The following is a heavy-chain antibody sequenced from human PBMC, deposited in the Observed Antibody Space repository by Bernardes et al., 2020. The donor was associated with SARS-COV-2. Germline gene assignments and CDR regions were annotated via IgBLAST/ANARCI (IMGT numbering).Heavy chain of an antibody. V-gene: IGHV1-2*02. CDR2: ITPTSGGT. D-gene: IGHD6-19*01. CDR3: AREAPYSSGWHHFDY. J-gene: IGHJ4*02. Sequence: ASVKVSCKASGYTFTGYYMPWVRQAPGQGLEWMGWITPTSGGTNYAQKFQGRVTMTRDTSISTAYMELSRLRSDDTAVYYCAREAPYSSGWHHFDYWGQGTLVTGSS. CDR1: GYTFTGYY.